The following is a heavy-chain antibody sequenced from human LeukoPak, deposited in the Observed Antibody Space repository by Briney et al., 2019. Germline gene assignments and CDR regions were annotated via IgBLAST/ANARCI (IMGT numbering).Heavy chain of an antibody. V-gene: IGHV4-4*07. CDR1: GGSICSYY. D-gene: IGHD6-13*01. CDR3: ARKSYSSHYLFDF. CDR2: IYTSGST. J-gene: IGHJ4*02. Sequence: SETLSLTCTVSGGSICSYYWSWIRQPAGKGLEWIGRIYTSGSTNYNPSLKSRVTMSVDTSKNQISLKVNSVTAADTAVYYCARKSYSSHYLFDFWGQGPLVTVSS.